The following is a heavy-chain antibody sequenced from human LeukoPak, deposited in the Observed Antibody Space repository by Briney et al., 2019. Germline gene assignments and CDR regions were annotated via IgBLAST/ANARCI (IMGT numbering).Heavy chain of an antibody. CDR3: ARGYCSTTSCYTGLPLGY. Sequence: GASVKVSCKASGYTFPSYGISWVRQAPGQGLEWMGWINPNSGGTNYAQKFQGTVTMTRDTSISTAYMELSRLRSDDTAVYYCARGYCSTTSCYTGLPLGYWGQGTLVTVSS. CDR2: INPNSGGT. D-gene: IGHD2-2*02. V-gene: IGHV1-2*02. CDR1: GYTFPSYG. J-gene: IGHJ4*02.